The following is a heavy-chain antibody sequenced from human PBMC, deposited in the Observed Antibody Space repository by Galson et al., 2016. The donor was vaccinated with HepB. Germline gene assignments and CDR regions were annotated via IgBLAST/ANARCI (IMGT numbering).Heavy chain of an antibody. J-gene: IGHJ6*02. Sequence: SLRLSCASSELTFSSAWMSWVRQTPGKGLEWVSGISGSGGGAYYGDSVKGRFTISRDNSKNTLHLQINSLRAEDTAVYYCAKEGRLGDGLDVWGQGTTVTVSS. CDR3: AKEGRLGDGLDV. V-gene: IGHV3-23*01. D-gene: IGHD3-10*01. CDR1: ELTFSSAW. CDR2: ISGSGGGA.